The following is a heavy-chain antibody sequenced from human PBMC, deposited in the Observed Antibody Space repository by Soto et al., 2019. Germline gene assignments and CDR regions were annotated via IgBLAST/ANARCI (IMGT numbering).Heavy chain of an antibody. CDR2: INSDGSST. CDR1: GFTFSSYW. D-gene: IGHD3-9*01. Sequence: GGSLRLSCAASGFTFSSYWMHWVRQAPGKGLVWVSRINSDGSSTSYADSVKGRFTISRDNAKNTLYLQMNSLRAEDTAVYYCARVLRYYDILTGYHGYYYGMDVWGQGTTVTVSS. CDR3: ARVLRYYDILTGYHGYYYGMDV. J-gene: IGHJ6*02. V-gene: IGHV3-74*01.